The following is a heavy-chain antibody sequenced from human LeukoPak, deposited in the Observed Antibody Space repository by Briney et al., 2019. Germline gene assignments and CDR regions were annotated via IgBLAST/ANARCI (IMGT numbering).Heavy chain of an antibody. V-gene: IGHV4-59*12. J-gene: IGHJ5*02. CDR3: ARDSLHYDILTGYYRSDSFWFDP. CDR1: GGSISSYY. D-gene: IGHD3-9*01. Sequence: SETLSLTCTVSGGSISSYYWSWIRQPPGKGLEWIGYIYYSGSTNYNPSLKSRVTISVDTSKNQFSLKLSSVTAADTAVYYCARDSLHYDILTGYYRSDSFWFDPWGQGTLVTVSS. CDR2: IYYSGST.